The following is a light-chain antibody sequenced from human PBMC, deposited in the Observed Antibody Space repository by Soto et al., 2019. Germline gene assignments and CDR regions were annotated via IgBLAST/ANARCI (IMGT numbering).Light chain of an antibody. CDR3: QQYGSSGT. CDR1: QSFSSTY. CDR2: GAS. J-gene: IGKJ1*01. Sequence: IVLTHSPGTLSLSPGEIATLSFRASQSFSSTYLAWYQQKPGQAPRLLIYGASNRATGIPDRFSGSGSGTDFTLSISRLEPEDFAVYYCQQYGSSGTFGQGTKVDIK. V-gene: IGKV3-20*01.